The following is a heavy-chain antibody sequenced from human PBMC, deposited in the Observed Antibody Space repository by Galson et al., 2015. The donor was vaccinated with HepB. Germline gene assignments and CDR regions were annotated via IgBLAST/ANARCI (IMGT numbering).Heavy chain of an antibody. V-gene: IGHV2-5*02. Sequence: PALVTPPQTLTLTCTFSGFSLSTSGVGVGWIRQPPGKALEWLALIYWDDDKRYSPSLKSRLTITKDTSKNQVVLTMTNMDPVDTATYYCAHSIWQLVRDWYFDLWGRGTLVTVSS. D-gene: IGHD6-13*01. CDR2: IYWDDDK. J-gene: IGHJ2*01. CDR1: GFSLSTSGVG. CDR3: AHSIWQLVRDWYFDL.